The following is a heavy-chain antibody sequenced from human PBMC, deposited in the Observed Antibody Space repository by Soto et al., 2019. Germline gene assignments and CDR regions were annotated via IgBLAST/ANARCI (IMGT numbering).Heavy chain of an antibody. Sequence: QVQLQESGPGLVKPSETLSLTCTVSGGSLSSYYWSWIRQPPGKGLEWIGYIYYSGSTNYNPSLQSRVTLSVHTSKNQFSLKLSAVTVADTAVYYCARVSQEWYQNWFDPWGQGTLVTVSS. D-gene: IGHD2-2*01. CDR3: ARVSQEWYQNWFDP. CDR2: IYYSGST. CDR1: GGSLSSYY. V-gene: IGHV4-59*01. J-gene: IGHJ5*02.